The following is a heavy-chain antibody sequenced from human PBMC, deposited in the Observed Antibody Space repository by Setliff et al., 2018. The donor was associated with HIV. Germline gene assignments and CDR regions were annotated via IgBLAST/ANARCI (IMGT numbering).Heavy chain of an antibody. Sequence: PSETLSLTCSVSGGSIDSSDYYWGWIRQPPGKGLEWIGTVYYTGSTFYNPSLESRVTISVDTSKNQFSLKLRSVTATDTTVYYCARERLGRSGFEYLQHWGQGTLVTVSS. CDR2: VYYTGST. D-gene: IGHD3-22*01. V-gene: IGHV4-39*02. CDR3: ARERLGRSGFEYLQH. J-gene: IGHJ1*01. CDR1: GGSIDSSDYY.